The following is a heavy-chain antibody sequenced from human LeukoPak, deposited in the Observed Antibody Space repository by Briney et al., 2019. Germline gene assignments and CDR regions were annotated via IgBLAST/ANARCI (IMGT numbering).Heavy chain of an antibody. V-gene: IGHV4-34*01. D-gene: IGHD3-10*01. J-gene: IGHJ4*02. CDR1: GGSFSGYY. CDR2: INHSGST. Sequence: PSETLSLTCAVYGGSFSGYYWSWIRQPPGKGLEWIGEINHSGSTNYNPSLKSRVTISVDTSKNQFSLKLSSVTAADTAVYYCARVWPHYYGSGSSPIDYWGQGTLVTVSS. CDR3: ARVWPHYYGSGSSPIDY.